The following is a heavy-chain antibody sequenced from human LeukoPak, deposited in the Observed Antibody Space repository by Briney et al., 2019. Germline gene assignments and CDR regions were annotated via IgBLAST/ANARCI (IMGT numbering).Heavy chain of an antibody. Sequence: GGSLRLSCAASGFRSSDFTMTWVRPAPGEGLEWGSYISMMRRTIYYPDSLKGGFTISRDNAKNSLYLQMNGLSAKDTAFYYCARAPYAFWNTSPNWFDPWGQGTLVTVSS. CDR3: ARAPYAFWNTSPNWFDP. CDR2: ISMMRRTI. V-gene: IGHV3-48*01. J-gene: IGHJ5*02. D-gene: IGHD3-3*01. CDR1: GFRSSDFT.